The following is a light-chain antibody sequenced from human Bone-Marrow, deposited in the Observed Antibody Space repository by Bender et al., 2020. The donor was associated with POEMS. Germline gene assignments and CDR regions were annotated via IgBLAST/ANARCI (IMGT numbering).Light chain of an antibody. V-gene: IGLV6-57*01. Sequence: NFMLTQPHSVSESPGKTVTISCTRSSGSIAAYYVQWYQLRPGSSPTTVIYEYFKRPSGVPDRFSGSFDTSSNSASLTISGLKTEDEAEYYCQTYDRDIHYVFGTGTTVTVL. CDR2: EYF. CDR1: SGSIAAYY. J-gene: IGLJ1*01. CDR3: QTYDRDIHYV.